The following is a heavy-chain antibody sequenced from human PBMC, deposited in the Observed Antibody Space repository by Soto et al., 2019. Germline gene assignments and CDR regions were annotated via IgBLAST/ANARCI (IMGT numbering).Heavy chain of an antibody. D-gene: IGHD2-8*01. CDR3: ARGQFKYCTNGVCYAWFDP. Sequence: SVKVSCKASGGTFSSYTISWVRQAPGQGLEWMGRIIPILGIANYAQKFQGRVTITADKSTSTAYMELSSLRSEDTAVYYCARGQFKYCTNGVCYAWFDPWGQGTMVTVSS. V-gene: IGHV1-69*02. CDR1: GGTFSSYT. CDR2: IIPILGIA. J-gene: IGHJ5*02.